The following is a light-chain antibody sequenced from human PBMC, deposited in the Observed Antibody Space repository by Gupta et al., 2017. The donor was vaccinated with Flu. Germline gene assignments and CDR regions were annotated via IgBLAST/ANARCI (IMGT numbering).Light chain of an antibody. CDR3: QQYGDSPAYT. V-gene: IGKV3-20*01. Sequence: DMVLTQSPDTLSLSPGERATLSCRASQSVSSNYLAWYQQKPGQAPRLLIFGASTRATGIPDRFSGSGSGTDFTLTISRREPEDFAVYYCQQYGDSPAYTFGQGTKLEIK. J-gene: IGKJ2*01. CDR2: GAS. CDR1: QSVSSNY.